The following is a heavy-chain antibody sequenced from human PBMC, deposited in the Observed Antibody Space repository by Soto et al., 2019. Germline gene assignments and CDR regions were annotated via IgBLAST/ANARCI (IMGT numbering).Heavy chain of an antibody. CDR3: ARRTVQDAKAHFDY. V-gene: IGHV1-18*01. J-gene: IGHJ4*02. CDR1: GYTFTTYG. CDR2: ISGYNGNT. Sequence: QVQLVQSGAEVKKAGTSVKVSCKASGYTFTTYGISWVRQAPGQGLDWMGCISGYNGNTNYEQKFQGRVTMTTDTSTSTAYLELRSLRSDDTAVYYCARRTVQDAKAHFDYWGQGTLVTVSS. D-gene: IGHD2-2*01.